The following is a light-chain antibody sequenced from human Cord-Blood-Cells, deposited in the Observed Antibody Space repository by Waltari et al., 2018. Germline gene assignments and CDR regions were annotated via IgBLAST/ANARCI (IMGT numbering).Light chain of an antibody. V-gene: IGKV2-28*01. CDR3: MQALQTPFT. CDR2: LGS. CDR1: QSLLHSNGYNY. J-gene: IGKJ3*01. Sequence: DIVMTQSPLSMPVTPGEPASISFRSSQSLLHSNGYNYLDWYLQKPGQSPQLLIYLGSNRASGVPDRFSGSGSGTDFTLKIIRVEAEDVGVYYCMQALQTPFTFSPGTKVDIK.